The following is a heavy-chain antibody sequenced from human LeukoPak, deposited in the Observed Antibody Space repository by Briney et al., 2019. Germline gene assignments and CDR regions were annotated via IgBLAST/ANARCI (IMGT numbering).Heavy chain of an antibody. CDR2: ITSNTYYI. J-gene: IGHJ4*02. CDR1: GFTFSDYT. Sequence: GGSLRLSCAASGFTFSDYTMNWVRQAPGRGLEWVSSITSNTYYIYYADSVKGRFTNSRDNAKNALYLQMSSLRAEGTAVYYCARDPGYGSWGQGTLVTVSS. V-gene: IGHV3-21*01. D-gene: IGHD5-18*01. CDR3: ARDPGYGS.